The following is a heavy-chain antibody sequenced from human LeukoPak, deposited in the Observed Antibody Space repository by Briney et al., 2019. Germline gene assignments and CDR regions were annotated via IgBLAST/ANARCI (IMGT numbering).Heavy chain of an antibody. CDR3: AKDFKYDFWSGYSPAFDI. V-gene: IGHV3-30*02. J-gene: IGHJ3*02. D-gene: IGHD3-3*01. Sequence: DSVEGRFTISRDSSENTLSLQMNSLRAEDTAVYYCAKDFKYDFWSGYSPAFDICGQGTMVTVSS.